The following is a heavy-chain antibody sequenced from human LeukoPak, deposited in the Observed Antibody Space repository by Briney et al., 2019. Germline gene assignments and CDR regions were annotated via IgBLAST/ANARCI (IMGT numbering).Heavy chain of an antibody. D-gene: IGHD6-25*01. CDR1: GFTFSSYE. CDR3: ARSGCYYDY. J-gene: IGHJ4*02. CDR2: ISTSGSTI. V-gene: IGHV3-48*03. Sequence: GGSLRLSLAASGFTFSSYEMNWVRQAPGKGLEWISYISTSGSTIYYADSVKGRFTVSRDNAKNSLYLQMNSLRAEDTAVYYCARSGCYYDYWGQGTLVSVSS.